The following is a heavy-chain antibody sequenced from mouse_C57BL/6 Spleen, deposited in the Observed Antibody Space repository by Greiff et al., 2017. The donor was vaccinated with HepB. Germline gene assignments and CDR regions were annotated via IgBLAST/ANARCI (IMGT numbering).Heavy chain of an antibody. CDR1: GYSITSGYY. V-gene: IGHV3-6*01. CDR2: ISYDGSN. CDR3: ARGGLYDYEAWFAY. J-gene: IGHJ3*01. Sequence: VQLKESGPGLVKPSQSLSLTCSVTGYSITSGYYWNWIRQFPGNKLEWMGYISYDGSNNYNPSLKNRISITRDTSKNQFFLKLNSVTTEDTATYYCARGGLYDYEAWFAYWGQGTLVTVSA. D-gene: IGHD2-4*01.